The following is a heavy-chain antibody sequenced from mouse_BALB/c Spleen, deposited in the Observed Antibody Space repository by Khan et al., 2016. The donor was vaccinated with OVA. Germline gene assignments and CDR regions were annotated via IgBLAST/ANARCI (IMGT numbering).Heavy chain of an antibody. CDR1: GFTFPDYA. Sequence: QVQLQQSGPELVRPGVSVKISCKGSGFTFPDYAMHWVKQSHAKSLEWIGLISTYSGNTNYNQKFKGKATMTVDKSYRTAYMELARLTSEDSAIYYCARPSYDGYYDYWGQGTTLTVSS. D-gene: IGHD2-3*01. J-gene: IGHJ2*01. V-gene: IGHV1S137*01. CDR3: ARPSYDGYYDY. CDR2: ISTYSGNT.